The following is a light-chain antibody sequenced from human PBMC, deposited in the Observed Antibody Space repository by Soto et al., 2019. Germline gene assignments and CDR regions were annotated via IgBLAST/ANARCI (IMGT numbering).Light chain of an antibody. J-gene: IGKJ5*01. CDR1: QSIHTS. Sequence: TQSPATLSLSPGERATLSCRASQSIHTSLAWYQQKPGQPPRLLIYGASTRATGIPARFSGSGSGTEFTLTISSLQSEDFAVYYCQQYNNWPITFGQGTRLEI. CDR2: GAS. V-gene: IGKV3-15*01. CDR3: QQYNNWPIT.